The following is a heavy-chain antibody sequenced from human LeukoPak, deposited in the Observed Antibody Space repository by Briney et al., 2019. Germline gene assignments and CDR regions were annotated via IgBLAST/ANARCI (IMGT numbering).Heavy chain of an antibody. CDR2: IYYSGSI. D-gene: IGHD3-22*01. Sequence: SETLSLTCTVSGDSISSSNYYWGWIRQPPGKGLECIGYIYYSGSIYYNPSLKSRITISVDASKNQFSLKLSSVTAADTAVYYCAASSRYYYVDYWGQGTLVTVSS. J-gene: IGHJ4*02. V-gene: IGHV4-39*01. CDR3: AASSRYYYVDY. CDR1: GDSISSSNYY.